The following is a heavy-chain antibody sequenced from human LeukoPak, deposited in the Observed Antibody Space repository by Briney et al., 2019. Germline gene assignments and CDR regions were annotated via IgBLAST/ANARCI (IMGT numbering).Heavy chain of an antibody. CDR2: IYYSGST. V-gene: IGHV4-30-4*01. CDR3: ARGLDYYGSGSPLFDY. J-gene: IGHJ4*02. D-gene: IGHD3-10*01. Sequence: KPSETLSLTCTVSGGSISSGDYYWSWIRQPPGKGLEWIGYIYYSGSTYYNPSLTSRVTISVDTSKNQFSLKLSSVTAADTAVYYCARGLDYYGSGSPLFDYWGQGTLVTVSS. CDR1: GGSISSGDYY.